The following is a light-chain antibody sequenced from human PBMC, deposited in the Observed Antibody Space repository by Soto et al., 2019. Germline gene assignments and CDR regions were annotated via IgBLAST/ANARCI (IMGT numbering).Light chain of an antibody. J-gene: IGLJ3*02. CDR2: RNT. V-gene: IGLV1-40*01. CDR3: QSYDTRPV. Sequence: XXXHLPGTAXXXXXSRNTNRPSGVPHRXSGSKSGTSASXTXXGLQPEDEADYYCQSYDTRPVFGGGTKLTVL.